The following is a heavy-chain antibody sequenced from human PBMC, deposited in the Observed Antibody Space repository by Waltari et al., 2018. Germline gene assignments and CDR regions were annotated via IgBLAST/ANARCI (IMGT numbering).Heavy chain of an antibody. V-gene: IGHV5-51*01. CDR3: ARELIWPGELGPFDL. CDR1: EYSFSSYW. CDR2: IFPRDSDT. Sequence: EVQLVQSGTQVRKPGESLTISCKASEYSFSSYWIGWVRQMPGKGMEWMGIIFPRDSDTRYTPSSQGRVTISADKSTGTAYLEFSSLTVSDTAMYFCARELIWPGELGPFDLWGQGTFVSVSS. J-gene: IGHJ3*01. D-gene: IGHD3-10*01.